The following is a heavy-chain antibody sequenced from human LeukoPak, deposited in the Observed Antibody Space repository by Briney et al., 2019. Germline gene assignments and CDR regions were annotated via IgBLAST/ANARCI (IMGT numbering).Heavy chain of an antibody. D-gene: IGHD2-8*01. J-gene: IGHJ4*02. V-gene: IGHV3-30-3*01. CDR2: ISYDGSNK. CDR1: GFTFSSYA. Sequence: GGSLRLSCAASGFTFSSYAMHWVRQAPGKGLEWVAVISYDGSNKYYADSVKGRFTIPRDNSKNTLYLQMNSLRAEDTAVYYCARDSRAAYCTNGVCWGSDYWGQGTLVTVSS. CDR3: ARDSRAAYCTNGVCWGSDY.